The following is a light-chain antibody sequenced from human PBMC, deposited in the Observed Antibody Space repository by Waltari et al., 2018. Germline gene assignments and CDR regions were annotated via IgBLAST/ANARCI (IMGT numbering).Light chain of an antibody. Sequence: EIVLTQSPATLSVSPGATDTLSCRASQSVSHNLAWYQQISGQSPRLRLYGVSTRAVGVPERFSGSGSGTDFTLTITDLQSEDFAIYFCQHYYGWSRTFGQGTKV. CDR3: QHYYGWSRT. CDR2: GVS. J-gene: IGKJ1*01. CDR1: QSVSHN. V-gene: IGKV3-15*01.